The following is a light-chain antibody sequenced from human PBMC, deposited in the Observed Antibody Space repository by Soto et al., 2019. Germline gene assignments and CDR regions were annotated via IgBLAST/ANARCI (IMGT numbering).Light chain of an antibody. J-gene: IGLJ2*01. CDR1: SSNIGSNY. Sequence: QSVLTHPPSASGTPGQRVTISCSGSSSNIGSNYVYWYHQLPGTAPKLVIYSNNQRPSGVPDRFSGSKSGTSASLAISGLRSEDEADYYCAAWDDSLSGLVFGGGTKLTV. CDR3: AAWDDSLSGLV. CDR2: SNN. V-gene: IGLV1-47*02.